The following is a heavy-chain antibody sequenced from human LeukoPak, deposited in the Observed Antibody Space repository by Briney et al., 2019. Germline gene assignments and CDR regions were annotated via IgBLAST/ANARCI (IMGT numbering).Heavy chain of an antibody. CDR3: ARHSQPSGDLGSARNFDC. J-gene: IGHJ4*02. CDR1: GGSISSYY. V-gene: IGHV4-59*08. Sequence: SETLSLPCTVSGGSISSYYWSWIRQPPGKGLEWIGYISYSGSTNYNPSLKSRVTISVDTSKNQFSLKLSSVTAADTAVYYCARHSQPSGDLGSARNFDCWGQGTLVTVSS. CDR2: ISYSGST. D-gene: IGHD7-27*01.